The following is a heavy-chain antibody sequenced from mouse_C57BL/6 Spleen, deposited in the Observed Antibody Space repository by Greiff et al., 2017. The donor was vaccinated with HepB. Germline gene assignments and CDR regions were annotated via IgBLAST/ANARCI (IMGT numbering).Heavy chain of an antibody. CDR2: INPNYGTT. V-gene: IGHV1-39*01. J-gene: IGHJ2*01. CDR3: ANYGSFHYFDY. CDR1: GYSFTDYN. Sequence: EVQLQQSGPELVKPGASVKISCKASGYSFTDYNMNWVKQSNGKSLEWIGVINPNYGTTSYNQKFKGKGTLTVDKASSPAYMQLNSLTAEDSAVYYCANYGSFHYFDYWGQGTTLTVSS. D-gene: IGHD1-1*01.